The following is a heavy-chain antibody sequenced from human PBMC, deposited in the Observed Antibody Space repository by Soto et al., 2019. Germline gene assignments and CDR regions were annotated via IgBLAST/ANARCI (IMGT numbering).Heavy chain of an antibody. CDR3: ARDVRWRQWLVSTHPNYYYYGMDV. D-gene: IGHD6-19*01. V-gene: IGHV4-34*01. Sequence: QVQLQQWGAGLLKPSETLSLTCAVYGGSFSGYYWSWIRQPPGKGLEWIGEINHSGSTNYNPSLKSRVTISVDTSKNQFSLKLSSVTAADTAVYYCARDVRWRQWLVSTHPNYYYYGMDVWGQGTTVTVSS. CDR2: INHSGST. CDR1: GGSFSGYY. J-gene: IGHJ6*02.